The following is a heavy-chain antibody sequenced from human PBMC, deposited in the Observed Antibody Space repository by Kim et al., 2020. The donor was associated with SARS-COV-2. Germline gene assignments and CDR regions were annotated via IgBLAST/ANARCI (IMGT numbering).Heavy chain of an antibody. CDR3: ARVFNIVVVPAAIVLGGYGMDV. CDR1: GYTFTGYY. J-gene: IGHJ6*02. V-gene: IGHV1-2*06. CDR2: INPNSGGT. Sequence: AAVKVSCKASGYTFTGYYMHWVRQAPGQGLEWMGRINPNSGGTNYAQKFQGRVTMTRDTSISTAYMELSRLRSDDTAVYYCARVFNIVVVPAAIVLGGYGMDVWGQGTTVTVSS. D-gene: IGHD2-2*01.